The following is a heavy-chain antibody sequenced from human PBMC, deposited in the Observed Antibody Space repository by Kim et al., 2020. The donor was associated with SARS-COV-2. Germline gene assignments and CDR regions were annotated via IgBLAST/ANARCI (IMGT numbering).Heavy chain of an antibody. J-gene: IGHJ5*02. V-gene: IGHV6-1*01. CDR1: GDSVSSSITA. Sequence: SQTLSLTCAISGDSVSSSITAWHWIRQSPSRGLEWLGRTYFRSKWFNDYAVSVKSRATINPDTSKNQFSLELSSVTPEDTAVYCCVRGLYYDTSGYDKLDRWGQGTLVTVSS. D-gene: IGHD3-22*01. CDR2: TYFRSKWFN. CDR3: VRGLYYDTSGYDKLDR.